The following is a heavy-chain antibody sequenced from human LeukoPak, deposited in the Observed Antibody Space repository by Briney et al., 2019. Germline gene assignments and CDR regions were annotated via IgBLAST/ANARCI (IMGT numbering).Heavy chain of an antibody. Sequence: SETLSLTCTVSGGSISIYYWSWIRQPPGKGLEWIGYIYDSGSTNYNPALKSRVSISVDTSKSQFSLRLSSVTAADTATYFCARGSYIISSGYYRPFDNWGQGIRVIVSS. D-gene: IGHD3-3*01. J-gene: IGHJ4*02. CDR1: GGSISIYY. CDR2: IYDSGST. CDR3: ARGSYIISSGYYRPFDN. V-gene: IGHV4-59*08.